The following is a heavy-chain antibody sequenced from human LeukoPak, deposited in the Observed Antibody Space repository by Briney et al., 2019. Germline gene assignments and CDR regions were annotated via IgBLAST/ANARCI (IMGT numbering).Heavy chain of an antibody. Sequence: ASVKVSCKASGYTFTSYDINWVRQATGQGLEWMGWRNPNSGRTGYAHKFQGRVTMTRNTSTSTADMELRSLRSEDTAVYYCARDVARAGGLTDYWGQGTLVIVSS. J-gene: IGHJ4*02. CDR2: RNPNSGRT. D-gene: IGHD2-8*02. CDR3: ARDVARAGGLTDY. V-gene: IGHV1-8*01. CDR1: GYTFTSYD.